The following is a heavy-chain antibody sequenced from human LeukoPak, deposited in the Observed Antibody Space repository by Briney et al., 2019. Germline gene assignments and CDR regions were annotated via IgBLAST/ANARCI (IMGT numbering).Heavy chain of an antibody. V-gene: IGHV1-2*06. Sequence: ASVKVSCKAAGYTFTGYYMFWVRQAPGQGLEWMGRINPSSGGTNYAQKFQGRVTMTRDTSISTAYMELSRLRSDDTAVYYCARDLETHDYWGQGTLVTVSS. J-gene: IGHJ4*02. CDR3: ARDLETHDY. CDR2: INPSSGGT. CDR1: GYTFTGYY.